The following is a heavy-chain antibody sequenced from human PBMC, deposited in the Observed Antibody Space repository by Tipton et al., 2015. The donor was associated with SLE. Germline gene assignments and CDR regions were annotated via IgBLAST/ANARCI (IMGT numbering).Heavy chain of an antibody. D-gene: IGHD1-1*01. V-gene: IGHV4-30-2*05. Sequence: LRLSCAVSGGSISSGTHSWSWIRQPPGKGLEWLGYFFHSGSTHYNPSLKSRGTISVDTSKNQFSLMLSSVTAADTAVYYCARDLTGTIGTPIYGLDVWGQGTSVTVSS. J-gene: IGHJ6*02. CDR3: ARDLTGTIGTPIYGLDV. CDR2: FFHSGST. CDR1: GGSISSGTHS.